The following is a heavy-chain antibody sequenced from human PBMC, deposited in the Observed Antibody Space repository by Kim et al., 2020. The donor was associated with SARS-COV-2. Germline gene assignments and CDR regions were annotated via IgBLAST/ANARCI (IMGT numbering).Heavy chain of an antibody. D-gene: IGHD3-3*01. V-gene: IGHV3-23*01. Sequence: YADSGKGRFTISRESSKNALYLQRNSLRAEDTAVYYCAKDRTFWSGYFDPWGQGTLVTVSS. J-gene: IGHJ5*02. CDR3: AKDRTFWSGYFDP.